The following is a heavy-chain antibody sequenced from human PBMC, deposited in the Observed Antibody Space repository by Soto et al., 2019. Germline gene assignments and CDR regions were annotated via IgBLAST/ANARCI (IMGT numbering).Heavy chain of an antibody. D-gene: IGHD4-4*01. CDR1: GFTFSSYA. Sequence: GGSLRLSCAASGFTFSSYAMSWVRQAPGKGLEWVSAISGSGGSTYYADSVKGRFTISRDNSKNTLYPQMNSLRAEDTAVYYCAKDPLVTTFGVFVSSEYYIDFWGQGTLVTVSS. V-gene: IGHV3-23*01. CDR2: ISGSGGST. CDR3: AKDPLVTTFGVFVSSEYYIDF. J-gene: IGHJ4*02.